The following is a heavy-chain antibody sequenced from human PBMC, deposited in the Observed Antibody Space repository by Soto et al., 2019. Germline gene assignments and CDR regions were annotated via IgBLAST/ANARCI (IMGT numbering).Heavy chain of an antibody. Sequence: SETLSLTCTVSGGSISSSSYYWGWIRQPPGKGLEWIGSIYYSGSTYYNPSLKSRVTISVDTSKNQFSLKLSSVTAADTAVYYCARGLRARVAWNYGHYYYYYMDVWGKGTTITVSS. CDR3: ARGLRARVAWNYGHYYYYYMDV. D-gene: IGHD1-7*01. CDR1: GGSISSSSYY. V-gene: IGHV4-39*01. CDR2: IYYSGST. J-gene: IGHJ6*03.